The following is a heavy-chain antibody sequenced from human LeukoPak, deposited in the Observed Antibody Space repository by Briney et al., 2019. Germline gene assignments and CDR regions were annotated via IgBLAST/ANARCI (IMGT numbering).Heavy chain of an antibody. CDR1: GFTFSSYW. J-gene: IGHJ5*02. Sequence: GRSLRLSCAASGFTFSSYWMSWVRQAPGKGLEWVANIKQDGSEKYYVDSVKDRFTISRDNAKNSLYLQMNSLRAEDTAVYYCARKGGSGSYFHNWFDPWGQGTLVTVSS. CDR3: ARKGGSGSYFHNWFDP. V-gene: IGHV3-7*05. CDR2: IKQDGSEK. D-gene: IGHD3-10*01.